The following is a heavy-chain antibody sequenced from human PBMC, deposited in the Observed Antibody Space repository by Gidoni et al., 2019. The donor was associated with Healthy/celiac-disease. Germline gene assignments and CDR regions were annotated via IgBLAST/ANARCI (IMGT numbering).Heavy chain of an antibody. Sequence: QVQLVQSGAEVKKPGSSVKVSGKASGGTFSSYAISWVRQSPGQGLEWMGGIIPIFGTANYAQKFQGRVTITADESTSTAYMELSSLRSEDTAVYYCAGIAVAGYYYYGMDVWGQGTTVTVSS. J-gene: IGHJ6*02. CDR1: GGTFSSYA. CDR3: AGIAVAGYYYYGMDV. V-gene: IGHV1-69*01. CDR2: IIPIFGTA. D-gene: IGHD6-19*01.